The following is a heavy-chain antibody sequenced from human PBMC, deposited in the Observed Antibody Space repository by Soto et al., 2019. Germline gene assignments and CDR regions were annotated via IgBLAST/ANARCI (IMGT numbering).Heavy chain of an antibody. V-gene: IGHV3-23*01. CDR2: ISGSGGST. CDR1: GFTFSSYA. CDR3: AKGGLRFLGRYYMDV. D-gene: IGHD3-3*01. J-gene: IGHJ6*03. Sequence: GGSLRLSCAASGFTFSSYAMSWVRQAPGKGLEWVSAISGSGGSTYYADSVKGRFTISRDNSKNTLYLQMNSLRAEDTAVYYCAKGGLRFLGRYYMDVWGKGTTVTVSS.